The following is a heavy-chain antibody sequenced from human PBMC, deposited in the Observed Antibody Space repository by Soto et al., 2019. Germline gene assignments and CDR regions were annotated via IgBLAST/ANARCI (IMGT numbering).Heavy chain of an antibody. Sequence: GGSLRLSCAVSGFTFSIYAMSWVRQAPGKGLQWVSTISGGGYGTYYADSVKGRFTISRDNSKNTLYLQMDSLRAEDTAVYYCAKGGSYGDYDHYWGQGTLVTVSS. J-gene: IGHJ4*02. CDR1: GFTFSIYA. CDR3: AKGGSYGDYDHY. V-gene: IGHV3-23*01. D-gene: IGHD4-17*01. CDR2: ISGGGYGT.